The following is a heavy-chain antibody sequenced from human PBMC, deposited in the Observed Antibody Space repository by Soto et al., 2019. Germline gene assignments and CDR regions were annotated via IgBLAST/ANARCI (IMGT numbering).Heavy chain of an antibody. CDR2: ISDYNGNT. J-gene: IGHJ6*02. CDR3: AREGYYSGSGTYSPPRYYGMDV. Sequence: QVQLVQSGAEVRKPGASVKVSCKASGYTFSNFGLSWVRQAPGQGLEWMGWISDYNGNTHYAQKSQGRIMMTTDTSTRTAYVELRSLTSDDTAVYFCAREGYYSGSGTYSPPRYYGMDVWGPGTTVTVSS. CDR1: GYTFSNFG. D-gene: IGHD3-10*01. V-gene: IGHV1-18*01.